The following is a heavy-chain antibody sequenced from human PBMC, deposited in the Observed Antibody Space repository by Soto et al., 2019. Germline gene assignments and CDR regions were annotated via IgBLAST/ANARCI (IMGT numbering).Heavy chain of an antibody. D-gene: IGHD1-20*01. CDR1: GFTFSSYG. Sequence: QVQLVESGGGVVQPGRSLRLSCAASGFTFSSYGMHWVRQAPGKGLEWVAVIWFDGSNKYYEDSVKGRFTISRDNSKNTLYLQMHSLRAEDTAVDYGARVGITGTTFRGFDYWGQGTLVTVSS. V-gene: IGHV3-33*01. J-gene: IGHJ4*02. CDR2: IWFDGSNK. CDR3: ARVGITGTTFRGFDY.